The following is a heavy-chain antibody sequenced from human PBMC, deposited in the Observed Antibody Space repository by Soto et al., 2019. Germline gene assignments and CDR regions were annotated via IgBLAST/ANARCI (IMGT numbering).Heavy chain of an antibody. CDR1: GGSFSGYY. CDR3: ARGNVATRSPAFDI. J-gene: IGHJ3*02. V-gene: IGHV4-34*01. CDR2: INHSGST. Sequence: PSETLSLTCAVYGGSFSGYYWSWIRQPPGKGLEWIGEINHSGSTNYNPSLKSRVTISVDTSKNQFSLKLSSVTAADTAVYYCARGNVATRSPAFDIWGQGTVVTVSS. D-gene: IGHD5-12*01.